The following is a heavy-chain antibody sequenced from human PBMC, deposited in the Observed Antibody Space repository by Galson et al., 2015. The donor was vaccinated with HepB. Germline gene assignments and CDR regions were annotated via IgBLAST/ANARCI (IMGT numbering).Heavy chain of an antibody. CDR1: GFTVSDTY. V-gene: IGHV3-53*01. D-gene: IGHD1-26*01. CDR2: MYAASGST. Sequence: SLRLSCAASGFTVSDTYMSWVRQAPGKGLEWVSVMYAASGSTYYADSVKGRFTISKDNSKNTLYLQMNSLRVEDTAVYFCARELFLVGATGALDIWGQGTMVTVSS. J-gene: IGHJ3*02. CDR3: ARELFLVGATGALDI.